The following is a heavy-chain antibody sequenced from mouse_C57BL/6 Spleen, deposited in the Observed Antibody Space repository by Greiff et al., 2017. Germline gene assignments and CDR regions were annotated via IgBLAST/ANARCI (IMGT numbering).Heavy chain of an antibody. CDR1: GYAFTNYL. V-gene: IGHV1-54*01. Sequence: VQLKESGAELVRPGTSVKVSCKASGYAFTNYLIEWVKQRPGQGLEWIGVINPGSGGTNYNEKFKGKATLTADKSSSTAYMQLSSLTSEDSSVYFCAREGRSYFDYWGQGTTLTVSS. J-gene: IGHJ2*01. CDR2: INPGSGGT. CDR3: AREGRSYFDY.